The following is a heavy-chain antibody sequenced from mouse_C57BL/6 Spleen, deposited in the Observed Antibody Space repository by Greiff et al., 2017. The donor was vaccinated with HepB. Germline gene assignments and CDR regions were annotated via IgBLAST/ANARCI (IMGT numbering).Heavy chain of an antibody. V-gene: IGHV1-80*01. CDR2: IYPGDGDT. J-gene: IGHJ4*01. CDR3: ATPTGVRYAMDY. Sequence: QVQLKESGAELVKPGASVKISCKASGYAFSSYWMNWVKQRPGKGLEWIGQIYPGDGDTNYNGKFKGKATLTADKSSSTAYMQLSSLTSEDSAVYFCATPTGVRYAMDYWGQGTSVTVSS. CDR1: GYAFSSYW. D-gene: IGHD1-1*01.